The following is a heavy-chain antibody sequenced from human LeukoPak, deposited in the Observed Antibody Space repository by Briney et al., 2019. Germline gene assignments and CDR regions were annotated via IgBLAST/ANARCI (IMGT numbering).Heavy chain of an antibody. Sequence: GGSLRLSCAASGFTFSSCAMSWVSQARGKGLEWVSVISGSSLSAYYADSVKGRFTISRDNSKNTLYLQMNSLGVEDTAVYYCAKDPCTDGVCYTSSHYGMDVWGLGTTVTVSS. CDR3: AKDPCTDGVCYTSSHYGMDV. V-gene: IGHV3-23*01. CDR2: ISGSSLSA. CDR1: GFTFSSCA. D-gene: IGHD2-8*01. J-gene: IGHJ6*02.